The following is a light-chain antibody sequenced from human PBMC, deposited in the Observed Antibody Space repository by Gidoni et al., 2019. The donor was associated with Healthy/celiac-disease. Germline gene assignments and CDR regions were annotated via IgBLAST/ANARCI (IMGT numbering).Light chain of an antibody. Sequence: EIVLTQSPATLSLSPGESATLSCRASQSVSSYLALYQQKPGQAPRLLIYDASNRATGIPARFSGRGSGTHFTLTISSLEPEDFAVYYCQQRSNWPPAITFGQGPRLEIK. CDR1: QSVSSY. CDR2: DAS. J-gene: IGKJ5*01. V-gene: IGKV3-11*01. CDR3: QQRSNWPPAIT.